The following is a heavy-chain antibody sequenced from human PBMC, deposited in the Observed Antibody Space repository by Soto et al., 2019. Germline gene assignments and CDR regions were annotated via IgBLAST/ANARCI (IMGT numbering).Heavy chain of an antibody. CDR2: IGTAGDT. J-gene: IGHJ6*02. D-gene: IGHD6-25*01. CDR3: ARGLRRPVHSSGPRGMDG. V-gene: IGHV3-13*01. Sequence: EVQLVESGGGLVQPGGSLRLSCAASGFTFSSYDMHWVRQATGKGLEWVSAIGTAGDTYYPGSVKGRFTISRENAKNSLYLQMNSLRAGDTAVYYCARGLRRPVHSSGPRGMDGWGQGTTVNVSS. CDR1: GFTFSSYD.